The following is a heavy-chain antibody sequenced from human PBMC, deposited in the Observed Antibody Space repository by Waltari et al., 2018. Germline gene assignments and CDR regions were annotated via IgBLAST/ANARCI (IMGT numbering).Heavy chain of an antibody. CDR3: ASPPPTGGSSFDY. J-gene: IGHJ4*02. D-gene: IGHD3-16*01. CDR1: GDSTSSTYFR. Sequence: QLQLQESGPGLVKPSETLSLTCTVSGDSTSSTYFRWGWIRRPPGKGLEWIGHIPYGGTADCNPSLKGRATISVDTSGMHLSLKLTSVTAADTAVYYCASPPPTGGSSFDYWGQGTQVTVSS. V-gene: IGHV4-39*07. CDR2: IPYGGTA.